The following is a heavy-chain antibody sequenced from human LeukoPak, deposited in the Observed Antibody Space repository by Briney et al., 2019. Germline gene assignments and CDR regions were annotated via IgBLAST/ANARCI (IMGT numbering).Heavy chain of an antibody. J-gene: IGHJ6*04. V-gene: IGHV4-4*02. CDR2: IYHSGST. CDR3: ARDRYDILTGWALYGMDV. Sequence: SGTLSLTCAVSGGSISSGNRWSWVRQPPGKGLEWIGEIYHSGSTNYNPSLKSRVTISVDKSKNQFSLKLSSVTAADTAVYYCARDRYDILTGWALYGMDVWGKGTTVTVSS. D-gene: IGHD3-9*01. CDR1: GGSISSGNR.